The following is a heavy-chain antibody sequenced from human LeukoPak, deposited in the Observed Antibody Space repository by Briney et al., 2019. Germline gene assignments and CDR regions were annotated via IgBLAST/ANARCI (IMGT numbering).Heavy chain of an antibody. D-gene: IGHD3-22*01. Sequence: PSETLSLTCTVSGGSISSYYWSWIRQPAGKGLEWIGRIYTSGSTNYNPSLKSRVTMSVDTSKNQFSLKLSSVTAADTAVYYCARDQSPFISXIVXAPXXXXPWGXGTLXTVSS. V-gene: IGHV4-4*07. CDR1: GGSISSYY. CDR2: IYTSGST. CDR3: ARDQSPFISXIVXAPXXXXP. J-gene: IGHJ5*02.